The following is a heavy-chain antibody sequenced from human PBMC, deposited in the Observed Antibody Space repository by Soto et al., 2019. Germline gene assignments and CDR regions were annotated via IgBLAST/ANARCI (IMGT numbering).Heavy chain of an antibody. V-gene: IGHV1-3*01. J-gene: IGHJ3*02. CDR3: ARTFGEYQLLKWGVGDAFDI. Sequence: ASVKVSCKASGYTFTSYAMHWVRQAPGQRLEWMGWINAGNGNTKYSQKFQGRVTITRDTSASTAYMELSSLRSEDTAVYYCARTFGEYQLLKWGVGDAFDIWGQGTMVTVSS. D-gene: IGHD2-2*01. CDR1: GYTFTSYA. CDR2: INAGNGNT.